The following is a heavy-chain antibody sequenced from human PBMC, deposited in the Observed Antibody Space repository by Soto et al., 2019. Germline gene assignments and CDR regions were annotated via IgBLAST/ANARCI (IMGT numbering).Heavy chain of an antibody. Sequence: ASVNVSCKASGYTFTGYYMHWVRQAPGQGLEWMGWINPNSGGTNYAQKFQGWVTMTRDTSISTAYMELSRLRSDDTAVYYCARGEMATIKSTYYYYGMDVWGQGTTVTVSS. CDR3: ARGEMATIKSTYYYYGMDV. V-gene: IGHV1-2*04. D-gene: IGHD5-12*01. CDR1: GYTFTGYY. J-gene: IGHJ6*02. CDR2: INPNSGGT.